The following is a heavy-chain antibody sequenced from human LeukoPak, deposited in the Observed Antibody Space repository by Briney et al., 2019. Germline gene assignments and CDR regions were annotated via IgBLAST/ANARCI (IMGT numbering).Heavy chain of an antibody. D-gene: IGHD5-24*01. J-gene: IGHJ5*02. Sequence: GGSLRLSCAASGFTFSGSAMHWVRQASGKGLEWVGRIRSKANSYATAYAASVKGRFTISRDDSKNTAYLQMNSLKTEDTAVYYCTEMATIHESDPWGQGTLVTVSS. CDR2: IRSKANSYAT. V-gene: IGHV3-73*01. CDR3: TEMATIHESDP. CDR1: GFTFSGSA.